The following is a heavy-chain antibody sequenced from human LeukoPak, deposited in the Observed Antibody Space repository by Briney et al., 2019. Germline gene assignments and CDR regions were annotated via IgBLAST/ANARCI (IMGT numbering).Heavy chain of an antibody. Sequence: ASVKVSCKDSGYTFTSYGISWVRQAPGQGLEWMGWISAYNGNTKYAQKLQGRVTMTKDTSTSTAYMELRSLRSDDTAVYYCARDTVGATRRGFFDYWGQGTLVTVSS. CDR2: ISAYNGNT. D-gene: IGHD1-26*01. CDR1: GYTFTSYG. J-gene: IGHJ4*02. CDR3: ARDTVGATRRGFFDY. V-gene: IGHV1-18*01.